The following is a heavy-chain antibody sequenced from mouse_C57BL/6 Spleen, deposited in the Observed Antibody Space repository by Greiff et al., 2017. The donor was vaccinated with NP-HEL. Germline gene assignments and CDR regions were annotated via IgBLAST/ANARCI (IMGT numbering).Heavy chain of an antibody. J-gene: IGHJ2*01. V-gene: IGHV1-9*01. CDR3: ARRRYYGSSYGYYFDY. Sequence: VQLQQSGAELMKPGASVKLSCKATGYTFTGYWIEWVKQRPGHGLEWIGEILPGSGSTNYNEKFKGKATFTADTSSNTAYMQLSSLTTEDSAIYYCARRRYYGSSYGYYFDYWGQGTTLTVSS. CDR1: GYTFTGYW. D-gene: IGHD1-1*01. CDR2: ILPGSGST.